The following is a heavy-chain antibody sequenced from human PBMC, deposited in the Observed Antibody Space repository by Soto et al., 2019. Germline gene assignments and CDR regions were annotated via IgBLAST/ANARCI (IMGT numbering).Heavy chain of an antibody. CDR2: ISAYNGNT. Sequence: GASVKVSCKASGYTFTSYGISWVRQAPGQGLEWMGWISAYNGNTNYAQKLQGRVTMTTDTSTSTAYMELRSLRSDDTAVYYCARDGLRFGGYYDFDYWGQGTLVTVSS. CDR3: ARDGLRFGGYYDFDY. J-gene: IGHJ4*02. CDR1: GYTFTSYG. V-gene: IGHV1-18*01. D-gene: IGHD3-22*01.